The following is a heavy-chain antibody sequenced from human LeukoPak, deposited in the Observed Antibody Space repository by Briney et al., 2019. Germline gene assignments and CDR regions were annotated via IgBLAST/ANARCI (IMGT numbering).Heavy chain of an antibody. Sequence: IPSETLSLTCTVASGSVSRKFWSWVRQPPGKGLEWIGYIYSSGSTLYNPSLKSRLTISVDTSKNQVSLNLSSVTAAETAVYYWVRHPRYIPSCGFDYWGQGTLVTVSS. V-gene: IGHV4-59*02. CDR2: IYSSGST. J-gene: IGHJ4*02. CDR1: SGSVSRKF. CDR3: VRHPRYIPSCGFDY. D-gene: IGHD3-9*01.